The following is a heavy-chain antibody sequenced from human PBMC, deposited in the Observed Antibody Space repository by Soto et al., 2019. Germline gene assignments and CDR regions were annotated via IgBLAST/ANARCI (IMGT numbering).Heavy chain of an antibody. CDR2: ISAYNGHT. J-gene: IGHJ4*02. D-gene: IGHD3-10*01. Sequence: ASVKVSCKVSGYTLTELSMHWVRQAPGQGLEWMGGISAYNGHTNYAQKFQGRVTITADESTSTAHMELSSLRSDDTAVYYCARGNSSPLDYWGQGTLVTVSS. V-gene: IGHV1-24*01. CDR1: GYTLTELS. CDR3: ARGNSSPLDY.